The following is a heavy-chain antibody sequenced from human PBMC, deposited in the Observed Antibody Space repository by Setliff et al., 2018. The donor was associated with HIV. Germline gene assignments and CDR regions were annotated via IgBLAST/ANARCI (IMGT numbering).Heavy chain of an antibody. V-gene: IGHV3-11*04. CDR2: ISSSSRSK. CDR1: GFTLSDYY. D-gene: IGHD3-9*01. Sequence: GGSLRLSCAASGFTLSDYYMSWIRQAPGKGLEWVSSISSSSRSKYYADSVKGRFTISRDNAKNSLYLQMSSLRAEDTAVYYCARDSSRGYLDWLSLKYYYSYYIDVWGKGTTVTVSS. CDR3: ARDSSRGYLDWLSLKYYYSYYIDV. J-gene: IGHJ6*03.